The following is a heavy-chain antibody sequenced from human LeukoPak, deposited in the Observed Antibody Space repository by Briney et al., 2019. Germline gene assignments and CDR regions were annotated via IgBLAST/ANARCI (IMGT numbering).Heavy chain of an antibody. Sequence: GGSLRLSCAASGFSFSSYPMHWVRQAPGKGLEYVSAVSSNGGTTYYANSVKGRFTISRVNSKSTLYLQMGSLRSEDMGIYYCARGSDFGDYSSVYWGQGTLVTVSS. D-gene: IGHD4-17*01. J-gene: IGHJ4*02. CDR3: ARGSDFGDYSSVY. CDR1: GFSFSSYP. CDR2: VSSNGGTT. V-gene: IGHV3-64*01.